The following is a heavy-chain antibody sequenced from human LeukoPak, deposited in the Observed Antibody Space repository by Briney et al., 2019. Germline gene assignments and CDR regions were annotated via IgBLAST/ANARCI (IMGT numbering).Heavy chain of an antibody. CDR3: ARVLVEMDPGGPEDY. Sequence: ASVKVSCKASGYTFTVYYMHWVRLAPGQGLELMGWINPNSGGTNYAQKFQGRVTMTRDTSISTAYMELSRLRSDDTAVYYCARVLVEMDPGGPEDYWGQGTLVTVSS. D-gene: IGHD5-24*01. CDR2: INPNSGGT. CDR1: GYTFTVYY. V-gene: IGHV1-2*02. J-gene: IGHJ4*02.